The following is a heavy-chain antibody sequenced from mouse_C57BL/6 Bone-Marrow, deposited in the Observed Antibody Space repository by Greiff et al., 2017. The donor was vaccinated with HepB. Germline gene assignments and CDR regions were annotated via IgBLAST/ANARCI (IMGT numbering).Heavy chain of an antibody. CDR3: ARWWLLRNFDY. D-gene: IGHD2-3*01. J-gene: IGHJ2*01. V-gene: IGHV1-64*01. Sequence: VQLQQPGAELVKPGASVKLSCKASGYTFTSYWMHWVKQRPGQGLEWIGMIHPNSGSTNYNEKFKSKATLTVDKSSSTAYMQLSSLTSEDSAVYYCARWWLLRNFDYWGQGTTLTVSS. CDR2: IHPNSGST. CDR1: GYTFTSYW.